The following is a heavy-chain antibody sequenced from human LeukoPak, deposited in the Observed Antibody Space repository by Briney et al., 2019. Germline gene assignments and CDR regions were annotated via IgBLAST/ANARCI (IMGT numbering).Heavy chain of an antibody. J-gene: IGHJ6*03. V-gene: IGHV4-34*01. Sequence: GSLRLSCAASGFTFSSYAMSWVRQTPGKGLEWIGEINHTGSTNYNPSLKSRVTISIDTSKNQFSLKLNSVTAADTAVYYCARRVKVNFVGLFGEDNNYYYMDVWGKGTTVTVS. D-gene: IGHD3-10*02. CDR3: ARRVKVNFVGLFGEDNNYYYMDV. CDR2: INHTGST. CDR1: GFTFSSYA.